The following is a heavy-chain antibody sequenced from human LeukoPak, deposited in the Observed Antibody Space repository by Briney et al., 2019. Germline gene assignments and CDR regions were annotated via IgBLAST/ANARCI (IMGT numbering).Heavy chain of an antibody. Sequence: PGGSLRLSCAASGFTFSSYSMNWVRQAPGKGLEWVSYISSSSSTIYYADSVKGRFTISRDNAKNSLYLQMNSLGAEDTAVYYCAREGCSSTSCYYYYYGMDVWGQGTTVTVSS. CDR1: GFTFSSYS. CDR2: ISSSSSTI. D-gene: IGHD2-2*01. V-gene: IGHV3-48*01. J-gene: IGHJ6*02. CDR3: AREGCSSTSCYYYYYGMDV.